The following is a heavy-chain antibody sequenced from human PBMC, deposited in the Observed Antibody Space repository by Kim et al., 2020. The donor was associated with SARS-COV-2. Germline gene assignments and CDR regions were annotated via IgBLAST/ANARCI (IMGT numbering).Heavy chain of an antibody. D-gene: IGHD4-17*01. Sequence: TPALKSRVTMSVDTSKNQFSLRLKSVTAADTAVYYCARTVDPGDYPSLDYWGQGTLVTVSS. CDR3: ARTVDPGDYPSLDY. J-gene: IGHJ4*02. V-gene: IGHV4-4*07.